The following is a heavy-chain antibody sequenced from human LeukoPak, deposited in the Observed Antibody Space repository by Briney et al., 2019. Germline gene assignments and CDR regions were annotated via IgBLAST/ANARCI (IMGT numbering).Heavy chain of an antibody. J-gene: IGHJ3*02. Sequence: SETLSLTCTVSGGSISSGSYYWSWIRQPAGKGLEWIGRIYTSGSTNYNPSLKSRVTISVDTSKNQFSLKLSSVTAADTAVYYSYSYYYDSSGFNAFDIWGQGTMVTVSS. CDR2: IYTSGST. V-gene: IGHV4-61*02. D-gene: IGHD3-22*01. CDR1: GGSISSGSYY. CDR3: YSYYYDSSGFNAFDI.